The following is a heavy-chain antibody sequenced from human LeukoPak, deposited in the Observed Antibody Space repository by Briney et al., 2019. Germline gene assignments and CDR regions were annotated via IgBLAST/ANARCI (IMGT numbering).Heavy chain of an antibody. CDR2: IYPGDSDV. Sequence: GESLKISCKGSGYTFTSYWIAWVRQMPGKGLEWMGIIYPGDSDVRYSPSFQGQVTISADKSISTAYMQWSSLKASDTATYYCARRTDSGWKWFDPWGQGTLVTVSS. CDR1: GYTFTSYW. J-gene: IGHJ5*02. V-gene: IGHV5-51*01. CDR3: ARRTDSGWKWFDP. D-gene: IGHD6-25*01.